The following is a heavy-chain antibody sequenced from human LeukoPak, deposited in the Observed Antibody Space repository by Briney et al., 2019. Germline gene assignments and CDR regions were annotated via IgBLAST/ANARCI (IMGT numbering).Heavy chain of an antibody. CDR2: IYRDDDK. J-gene: IGHJ4*02. CDR3: AHIEDYVGDY. CDR1: GFSLSTNGGG. Sequence: KSSGPTLVNPTQTLTLTCTFSGFSLSTNGGGVGWIRQPPGKALEWLAVIYRDDDKRYSPSLKSRLTITKDTSENQVVLTLTNMDLVDTATYYCAHIEDYVGDYWGQGTLVTVSS. V-gene: IGHV2-5*02. D-gene: IGHD4-17*01.